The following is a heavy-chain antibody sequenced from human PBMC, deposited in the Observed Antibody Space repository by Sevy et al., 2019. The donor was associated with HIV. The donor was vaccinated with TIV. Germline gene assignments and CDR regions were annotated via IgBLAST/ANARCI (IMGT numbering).Heavy chain of an antibody. J-gene: IGHJ2*01. D-gene: IGHD2-15*01. CDR1: GGSFSGYY. CDR3: ARVGLLVVAAVPGYFDL. V-gene: IGHV4-34*01. Sequence: SETLSLTCAVYGGSFSGYYWSWIRQPPGKGLEWIGEINHSGSTNYNPSLKSRVTISVDTSKNQFSLKLSSVTAADTAVYYCARVGLLVVAAVPGYFDLWGRGTLVTVSS. CDR2: INHSGST.